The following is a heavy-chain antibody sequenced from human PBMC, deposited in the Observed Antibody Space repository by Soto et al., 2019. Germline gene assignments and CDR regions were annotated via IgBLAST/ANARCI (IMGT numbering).Heavy chain of an antibody. CDR2: IIPIFGTA. CDR1: GGTFRSYA. Sequence: GASVKLSSKASGGTFRSYAISWVRQAPGQGLEWMGGIIPIFGTANYAQKFQGRVTITADESTSTAYMELSSLRSEDTAVYYCARCSVRYYYYYGMDVWGQGTTVTVSS. D-gene: IGHD3-10*01. V-gene: IGHV1-69*13. CDR3: ARCSVRYYYYYGMDV. J-gene: IGHJ6*02.